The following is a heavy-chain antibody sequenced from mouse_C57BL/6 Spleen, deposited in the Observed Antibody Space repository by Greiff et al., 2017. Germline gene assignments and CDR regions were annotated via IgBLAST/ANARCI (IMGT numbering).Heavy chain of an antibody. CDR1: GYSITSGYY. CDR2: IRYDGSN. Sequence: ESGPGLVKPSQSLSLTCSVTGYSITSGYYWYWIRQFPGNKLEWMGYIRYDGSNNYNPSLKNRISITRDTSKNQFFLKLNSVTTEDTATYYCAREGGYYYYSTPFAYWGQGTLVTVSA. V-gene: IGHV3-6*01. J-gene: IGHJ3*01. D-gene: IGHD1-1*01. CDR3: AREGGYYYYSTPFAY.